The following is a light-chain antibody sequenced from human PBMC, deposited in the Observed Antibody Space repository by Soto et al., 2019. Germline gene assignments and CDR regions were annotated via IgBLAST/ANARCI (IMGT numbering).Light chain of an antibody. CDR2: GTS. J-gene: IGKJ1*01. CDR1: QSVPSTY. CDR3: QQFGNSPWT. V-gene: IGKV3-20*01. Sequence: VLSQSPGGLSFSPVERATLSGRASQSVPSTYFAWYQQKSGQPPRLLISGTSNRATGIPDRFSGSGSGRDFTLTISRLEPEDFAVYFCQQFGNSPWTFGQGTKVDIK.